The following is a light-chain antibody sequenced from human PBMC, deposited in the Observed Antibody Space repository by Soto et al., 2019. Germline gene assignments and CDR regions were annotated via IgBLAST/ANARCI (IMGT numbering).Light chain of an antibody. CDR1: GSNIGSYS. CDR2: DDN. Sequence: QSVLTQPPSVSAAPGRKVSISCSGSGSNIGSYSVSWYQPLPGTAPKLLIYDDNKRPSGIPDRFSGSKSGTSATLGITGLQTGDEADYYCATWDRILRVVVFGGGTKVTVL. V-gene: IGLV1-51*01. J-gene: IGLJ2*01. CDR3: ATWDRILRVVV.